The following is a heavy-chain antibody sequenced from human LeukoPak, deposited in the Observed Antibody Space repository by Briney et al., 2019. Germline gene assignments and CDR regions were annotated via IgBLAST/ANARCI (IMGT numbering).Heavy chain of an antibody. D-gene: IGHD4-23*01. Sequence: GGSLRLSCAASGFTFSIYSMNWVRQAPGKGLEWVSFISGSSSSTFYADSVKGRFTVSRDNAKNSLYLQMNSLRDEDTAVYYCARNPGGIGDYWGQGALVTVSS. CDR1: GFTFSIYS. CDR3: ARNPGGIGDY. J-gene: IGHJ4*02. CDR2: ISGSSSST. V-gene: IGHV3-48*02.